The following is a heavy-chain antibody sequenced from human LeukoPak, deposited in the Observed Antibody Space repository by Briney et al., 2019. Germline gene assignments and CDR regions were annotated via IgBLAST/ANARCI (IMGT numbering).Heavy chain of an antibody. Sequence: AASVKVSCKASGGTFSSYAISRVRQAPGQGLEWMGGIIPIFGTANYAQKFQGRVTITTDESTSTAYMELSSLRSEDTAVYYCARGVKYGSGSRGYYYYMDVWGKGTTVTVSS. CDR1: GGTFSSYA. V-gene: IGHV1-69*05. CDR3: ARGVKYGSGSRGYYYYMDV. D-gene: IGHD3-10*01. CDR2: IIPIFGTA. J-gene: IGHJ6*03.